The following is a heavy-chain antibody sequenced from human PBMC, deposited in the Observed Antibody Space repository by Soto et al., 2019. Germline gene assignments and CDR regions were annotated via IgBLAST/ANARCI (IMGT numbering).Heavy chain of an antibody. CDR3: ARVPLDGPFDY. CDR2: IYYSGST. V-gene: IGHV4-59*01. CDR1: GGSISSYY. Sequence: SETLSLTCTVSGGSISSYYWSWIRQPPGKGLEWIGYIYYSGSTNYNPSIKSRVTISVDTSKNQFSLKLSSVTAADTAVYYCARVPLDGPFDYWGQGTLVTVSS. J-gene: IGHJ4*02.